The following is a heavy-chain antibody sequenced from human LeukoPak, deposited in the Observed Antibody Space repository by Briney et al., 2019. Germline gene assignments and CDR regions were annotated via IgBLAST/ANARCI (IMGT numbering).Heavy chain of an antibody. J-gene: IGHJ4*02. D-gene: IGHD3-22*01. CDR2: IWYDGSNK. V-gene: IGHV3-30*02. CDR1: GFTFSSYG. Sequence: PGGSLRLSCAASGFTFSSYGMHWVRQAPGKGLEWVAVIWYDGSNKYYADSVKGRFTISRDNSKNTLYLQMNSLRAEDTAVYYCAKAYYYDSSGYRPAPFFDYWGQGTLVTVSS. CDR3: AKAYYYDSSGYRPAPFFDY.